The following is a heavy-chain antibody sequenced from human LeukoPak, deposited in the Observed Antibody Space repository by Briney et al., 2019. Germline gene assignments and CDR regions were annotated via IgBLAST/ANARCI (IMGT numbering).Heavy chain of an antibody. CDR1: GFTFSHYA. J-gene: IGHJ3*02. CDR2: ISYDGTNK. CDR3: AKGGYYASSGSYAFDI. V-gene: IGHV3-30*18. D-gene: IGHD3-22*01. Sequence: GGSLRLSCAASGFTFSHYAMHWVRQAPGKGLDWVAVISYDGTNKYYADSVKGRFTISRDNSKNTLSLQMNSLRAEDTAVYYCAKGGYYASSGSYAFDIWGQGTVVTVSS.